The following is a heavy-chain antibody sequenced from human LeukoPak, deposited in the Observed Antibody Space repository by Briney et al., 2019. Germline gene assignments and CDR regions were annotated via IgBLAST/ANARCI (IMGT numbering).Heavy chain of an antibody. CDR2: TYYRSKWYN. CDR1: GDSVSSSSAA. Sequence: SQTLSLTCAISGDSVSSSSAAWNWIRQSPSRGLEWLGRTYYRSKWYNDHALSVKSRITINPDTSKNQFSLQLNSVTPEDTAVYYCSRRLAAAGTWFDPWGQGTLVTVSS. CDR3: SRRLAAAGTWFDP. J-gene: IGHJ5*02. D-gene: IGHD6-13*01. V-gene: IGHV6-1*01.